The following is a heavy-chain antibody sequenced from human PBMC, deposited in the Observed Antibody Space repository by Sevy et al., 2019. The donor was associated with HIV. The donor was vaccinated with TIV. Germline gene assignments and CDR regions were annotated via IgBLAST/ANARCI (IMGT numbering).Heavy chain of an antibody. V-gene: IGHV1-24*01. CDR2: FDPEDGET. D-gene: IGHD3-22*01. J-gene: IGHJ4*02. Sequence: ASVKVSCKVSGYSLSNLAMHWVRQAPGKGLEWMGTFDPEDGETIYAQNFQGRVTLTEDTSRDTAYMELSSLRSEDTAVFYCAVTKDYTENSGNPFDYWGQGTLVTVSS. CDR3: AVTKDYTENSGNPFDY. CDR1: GYSLSNLA.